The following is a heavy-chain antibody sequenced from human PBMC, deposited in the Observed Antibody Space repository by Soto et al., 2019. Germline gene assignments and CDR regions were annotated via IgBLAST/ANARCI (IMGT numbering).Heavy chain of an antibody. CDR1: GFMFNNYW. CDR2: IKQDGTEK. Sequence: EVQLVESGGDLVQPGGSLRLSCTASGFMFNNYWMTWVRQAPGKGLEWVANIKQDGTEKYYVDSVKGRFTVSRDNAKNAVFLQMTSLRVEDTALYCGGRGAGCGNSPCIDWIDFWGQGTWVTVSS. CDR3: GRGAGCGNSPCIDWIDF. J-gene: IGHJ5*01. V-gene: IGHV3-7*04. D-gene: IGHD2-21*01.